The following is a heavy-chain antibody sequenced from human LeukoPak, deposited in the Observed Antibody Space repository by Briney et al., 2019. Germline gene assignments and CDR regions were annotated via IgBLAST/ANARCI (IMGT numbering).Heavy chain of an antibody. CDR1: GGSVSSNSAA. D-gene: IGHD2-8*01. CDR2: TYYRSRWYN. V-gene: IGHV6-1*01. Sequence: QTLSLTCAISGGSVSSNSAAWNWIRQSPSRGLEWLGRTYYRSRWYNDYAVSVKSRITINPDTSKNQFSLQLNSATPEDTAVYYCARDHCTNGVCVVGAFDIWGQGTMVTVSS. CDR3: ARDHCTNGVCVVGAFDI. J-gene: IGHJ3*02.